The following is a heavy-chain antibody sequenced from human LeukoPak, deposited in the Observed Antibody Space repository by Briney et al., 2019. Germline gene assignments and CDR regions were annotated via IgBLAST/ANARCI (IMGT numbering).Heavy chain of an antibody. V-gene: IGHV3-21*01. J-gene: IGHJ4*02. D-gene: IGHD5-18*01. Sequence: GGTLRLSCAASGFTFRIYSMNWVRQAPSPALERASSLNSDSSLIFYSNSVKGRFTISSDNARTPLYLHMTSLRAEDTAVYYCIRDLFDTYSLDYWGQGALVTVSS. CDR3: IRDLFDTYSLDY. CDR1: GFTFRIYS. CDR2: LNSDSSLI.